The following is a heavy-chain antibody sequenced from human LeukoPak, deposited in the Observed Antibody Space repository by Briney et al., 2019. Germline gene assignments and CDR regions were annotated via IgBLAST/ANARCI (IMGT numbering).Heavy chain of an antibody. Sequence: SETLSLTCTVSGYSISSGYYWGWIRQPPGKGLEWIGSIYHSGSTYYNPSLKSRVTISVDKSKNQFSLKLSSVTAADTAVYYCARAVGATEALDYWGQGTLVTVSS. CDR2: IYHSGST. D-gene: IGHD1-26*01. J-gene: IGHJ4*02. CDR3: ARAVGATEALDY. V-gene: IGHV4-38-2*02. CDR1: GYSISSGYY.